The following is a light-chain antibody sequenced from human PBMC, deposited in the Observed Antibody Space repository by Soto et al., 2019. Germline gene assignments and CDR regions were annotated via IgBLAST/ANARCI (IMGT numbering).Light chain of an antibody. CDR1: QRIANY. CDR3: QQSYTTLNT. CDR2: AAS. J-gene: IGKJ5*01. V-gene: IGKV1-39*01. Sequence: DIQMTQSPASLSASVGDRGNITCRASQRIANYLNWYQHKPGKAPKLLIYAASSLQSGVPSRFSGSGSGTDFTLTISTLQPEDFATYYCQQSYTTLNTFGQGTRLEI.